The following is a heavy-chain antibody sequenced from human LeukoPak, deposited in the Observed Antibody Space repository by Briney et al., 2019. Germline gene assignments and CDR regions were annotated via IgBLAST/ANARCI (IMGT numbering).Heavy chain of an antibody. CDR1: GYTFTSYG. V-gene: IGHV1-18*01. D-gene: IGHD3-10*01. CDR2: ISAYNGNT. J-gene: IGHJ4*02. CDR3: ARGRFENYGSGSSVYYFDY. Sequence: ASVKVCCKASGYTFTSYGISWVRQAPGQGLEWMGWISAYNGNTNYAQKLQGRVTMTTDTSTSTAYMELRGLRSDDTAVYYCARGRFENYGSGSSVYYFDYWGQGTLVTVSS.